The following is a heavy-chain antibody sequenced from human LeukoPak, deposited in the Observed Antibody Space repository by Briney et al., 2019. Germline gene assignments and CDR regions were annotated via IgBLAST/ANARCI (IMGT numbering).Heavy chain of an antibody. V-gene: IGHV1-69*05. J-gene: IGHJ3*02. Sequence: SVKVSCKASGYTFTSYYMHWVRQAPGQGLEWMGGIIPIFGTANYAQKFQGRVTITTDESTSTAYMELSSLRSEDTAVYYCASSMIVVVNHDAFDIWGQGTMVTVSS. D-gene: IGHD3-22*01. CDR1: GYTFTSYY. CDR3: ASSMIVVVNHDAFDI. CDR2: IIPIFGTA.